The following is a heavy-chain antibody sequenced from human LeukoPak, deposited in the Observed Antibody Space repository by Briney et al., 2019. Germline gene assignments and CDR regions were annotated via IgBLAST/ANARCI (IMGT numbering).Heavy chain of an antibody. J-gene: IGHJ5*02. Sequence: SETLSLTCTVSGGSISSYYWSWIRQPPGKGLGWIGYIYTSGSTNYNPSLKSRVTISVDTSKNQFSLKLSSVTAADTAVYYCARLSHDYSNYYWFDPWGQGTLVTVSS. V-gene: IGHV4-4*09. CDR1: GGSISSYY. D-gene: IGHD4-11*01. CDR3: ARLSHDYSNYYWFDP. CDR2: IYTSGST.